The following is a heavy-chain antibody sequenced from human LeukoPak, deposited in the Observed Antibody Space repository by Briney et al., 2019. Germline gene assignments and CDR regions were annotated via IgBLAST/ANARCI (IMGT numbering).Heavy chain of an antibody. CDR1: GFTFSSYA. J-gene: IGHJ4*02. Sequence: GGSLRLSCAASGFTFSSYAMSWVRQAPGKGLEWVSAISGSGGSTYYADSVKGRFTISRDNSKNTLYLQMNSLRAEDTAVYYCAKCTRLVGATILLDYWGQGTLVTVSS. D-gene: IGHD1-26*01. CDR3: AKCTRLVGATILLDY. V-gene: IGHV3-23*01. CDR2: ISGSGGST.